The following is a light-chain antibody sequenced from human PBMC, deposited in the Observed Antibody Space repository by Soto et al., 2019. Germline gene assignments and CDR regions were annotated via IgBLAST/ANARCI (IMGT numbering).Light chain of an antibody. Sequence: DIQMTQSPSSLSASVGGSVTITCQASQDISNYLNWYQQKPGKSPKLLIYDDSSLESGVPSRFSGSGSGTEFTLTISSLQPDDFATYYCPQYNSYWTVGQGTKVEIK. CDR2: DDS. J-gene: IGKJ1*01. V-gene: IGKV1-5*01. CDR1: QDISNY. CDR3: PQYNSYWT.